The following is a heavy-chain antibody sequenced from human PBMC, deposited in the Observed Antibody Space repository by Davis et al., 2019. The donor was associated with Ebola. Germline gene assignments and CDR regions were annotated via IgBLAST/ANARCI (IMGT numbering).Heavy chain of an antibody. D-gene: IGHD4-17*01. V-gene: IGHV2-70*12. CDR3: AHSRGPYGDYYFDY. CDR2: IDWDDDK. J-gene: IGHJ4*02. CDR1: GFSLSTRGMC. Sequence: SGPTLVKPTQTLTLTCTFSGFSLSTRGMCVSWIRQPPGKALEWLALIDWDDDKYYSTSLKTRLTISKDTSKNQVVLTMTNMDPVDTATYYCAHSRGPYGDYYFDYWGQGTLVTVSS.